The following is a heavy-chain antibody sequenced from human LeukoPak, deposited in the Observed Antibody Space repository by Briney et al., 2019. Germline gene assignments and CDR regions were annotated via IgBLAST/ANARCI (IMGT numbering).Heavy chain of an antibody. V-gene: IGHV4-59*01. CDR2: SGST. CDR1: GASISSYY. CDR3: ARGGNYNFDD. Sequence: SETLSLTCTVSGASISSYYWSWIRQPPGKGLEWIDSGSTNYNPSLKSRVTISVDTSKNQFSLNLRSVTAADTAVYYCARGGNYNFDDWGQGTLVTVSS. J-gene: IGHJ4*02. D-gene: IGHD3-16*01.